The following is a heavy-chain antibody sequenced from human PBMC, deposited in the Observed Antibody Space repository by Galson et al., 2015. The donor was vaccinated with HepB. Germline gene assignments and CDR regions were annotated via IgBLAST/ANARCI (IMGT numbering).Heavy chain of an antibody. CDR3: AKGSSSGRPYYFDY. V-gene: IGHV3-23*01. D-gene: IGHD6-6*01. Sequence: SLRLSCAGSGFTFSAYALSWVRQAPGKGLEWVSAITAHGDDTFHADSVKGRFTVSRDNSKNTLYLQMYSLRAEDTAVYYCAKGSSSGRPYYFDYWGQGSLVTVSS. CDR2: ITAHGDDT. J-gene: IGHJ4*02. CDR1: GFTFSAYA.